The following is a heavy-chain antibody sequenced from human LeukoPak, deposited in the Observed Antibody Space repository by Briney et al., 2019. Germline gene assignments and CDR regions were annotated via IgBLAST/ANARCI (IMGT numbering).Heavy chain of an antibody. D-gene: IGHD6-19*01. CDR1: GFTFSDYE. J-gene: IGHJ4*02. V-gene: IGHV3-48*03. CDR3: ARDWVSGWDAGFGY. Sequence: GGSLRLSCAASGFTFSDYEMNWVRQAPGGGLEWVSYISSSGSTIYYADPVKGRFTISRDNAKNSLYLQINSLRAEDTALYYCARDWVSGWDAGFGYWGQGTLVTVSS. CDR2: ISSSGSTI.